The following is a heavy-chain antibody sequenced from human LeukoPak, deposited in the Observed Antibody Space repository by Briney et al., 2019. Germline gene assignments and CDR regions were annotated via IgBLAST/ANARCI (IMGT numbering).Heavy chain of an antibody. CDR3: AKGSYYDSSGTYYFDY. Sequence: GGSLRLSCVASGFIFSTYGMYWVRQAPGKGLEWVSAISGSGDNTYYADSVKGRFTISRDNSKNTLYLQMNSLRAEDTALYYCAKGSYYDSSGTYYFDYWGQGTLVTVSS. J-gene: IGHJ4*02. D-gene: IGHD3-22*01. CDR1: GFIFSTYG. V-gene: IGHV3-23*01. CDR2: ISGSGDNT.